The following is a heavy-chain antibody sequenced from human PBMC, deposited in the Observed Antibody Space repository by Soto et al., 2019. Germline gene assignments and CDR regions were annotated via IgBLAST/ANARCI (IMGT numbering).Heavy chain of an antibody. V-gene: IGHV4-30-2*01. Sequence: PSETLSLTCAVSGGSISTGGFSWTWIRQPPGGGLEWIGNIYHSGTASYNPALTSRVTISIDISKNLFSLTLRSVTAADTALCCCARDGRSLYYDGSGLDYLGQGTLVSVS. CDR2: IYHSGTA. D-gene: IGHD3-22*01. CDR1: GGSISTGGFS. CDR3: ARDGRSLYYDGSGLDY. J-gene: IGHJ4*02.